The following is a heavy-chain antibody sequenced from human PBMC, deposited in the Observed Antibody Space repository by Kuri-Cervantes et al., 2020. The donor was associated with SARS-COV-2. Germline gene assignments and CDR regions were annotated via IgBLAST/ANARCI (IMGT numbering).Heavy chain of an antibody. Sequence: ASVKVSCKASGYTSTGYYMHWVRQAPGQGLEWMGWINPNSGGTNYAQKFQGRVTMTRDTSISTAYMELSRLRSDDTAVYYCVRGFNSAVAGTYWFDPWGQGTLVTVSS. V-gene: IGHV1-2*02. J-gene: IGHJ5*02. CDR3: VRGFNSAVAGTYWFDP. CDR2: INPNSGGT. CDR1: GYTSTGYY. D-gene: IGHD6-19*01.